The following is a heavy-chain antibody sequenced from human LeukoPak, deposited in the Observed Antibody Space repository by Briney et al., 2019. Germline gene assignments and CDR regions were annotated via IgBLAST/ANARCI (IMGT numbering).Heavy chain of an antibody. J-gene: IGHJ4*02. CDR2: ISSSGRTI. CDR3: ARFSDILTGFDY. D-gene: IGHD3-9*01. CDR1: GFTFSTYE. V-gene: IGHV3-48*03. Sequence: GGSPRLSCAASGFTFSTYEMNRVRQAPGKGLEWVAYISSSGRTINYADSVKGRFTISRDNAKNSLYLQMNSLRAEDTAVYYCARFSDILTGFDYWGQGAPVTVSS.